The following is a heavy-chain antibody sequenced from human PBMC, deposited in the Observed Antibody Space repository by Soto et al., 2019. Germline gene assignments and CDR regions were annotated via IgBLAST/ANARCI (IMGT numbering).Heavy chain of an antibody. D-gene: IGHD1-26*01. CDR1: GCTFSSYA. CDR2: IIPIFGTA. V-gene: IGHV1-69*13. CDR3: ARDRRPYYASAARDAFDI. J-gene: IGHJ3*02. Sequence: VKVSCKASGCTFSSYAISWVRQAPGQGLEWMGGIIPIFGTANYAQKFQGRVTITADESTSTAYMGLSSLRSEDTAVYYCARDRRPYYASAARDAFDIWGQGTMVTVSS.